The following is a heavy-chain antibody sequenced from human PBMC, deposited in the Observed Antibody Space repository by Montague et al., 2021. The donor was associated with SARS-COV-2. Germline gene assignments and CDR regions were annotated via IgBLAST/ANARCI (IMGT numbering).Heavy chain of an antibody. V-gene: IGHV4-39*01. D-gene: IGHD2-2*01. J-gene: IGHJ6*02. CDR3: ARHYGVVVPYYYYGMDV. CDR2: VYYSGNT. Sequence: SETLSLTCSVSGDSIRSSGYYWGWIRQPPGKGLEWIGTVYYSGNTNYNPSLKSRVTMPVDTSKNQFSLKLSSVTAADTAVYYCARHYGVVVPYYYYGMDVWGQGTTVTVSS. CDR1: GDSIRSSGYY.